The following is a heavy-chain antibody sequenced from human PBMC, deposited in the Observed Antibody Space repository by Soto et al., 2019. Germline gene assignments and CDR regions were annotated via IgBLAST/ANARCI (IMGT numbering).Heavy chain of an antibody. J-gene: IGHJ6*02. CDR1: GDTFSSYA. CDR3: ARDKDRLQLGGNYYYIMDV. D-gene: IGHD5-12*01. V-gene: IGHV1-69*12. CDR2: IMPIFRTP. Sequence: QVQLVQSGAEVMKPGSSVKVSCKASGDTFSSYAFSWVRQAPGQGLEWMGGIMPIFRTPDYAQKFQGRVTITADESTXXAXXELSSLRSEDTAVYYCARDKDRLQLGGNYYYIMDVWGQGTTVTVSS.